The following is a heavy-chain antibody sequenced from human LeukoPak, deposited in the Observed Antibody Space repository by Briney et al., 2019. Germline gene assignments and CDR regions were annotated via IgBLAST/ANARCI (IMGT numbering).Heavy chain of an antibody. CDR2: ITWGRDNL. V-gene: IGHV3-21*04. CDR3: PSDHTGGDGAAAFDI. D-gene: IGHD5-24*01. J-gene: IGHJ3*02. CDR1: GFTFSSYS. Sequence: GGSLRLSCAASGFTFSSYSMNWVRQAPGKGLEWVSGITWGRDNLVYAASVEGRFTISRDNAKNSLYLQMDSLRAEDTAGYFCPSDHTGGDGAAAFDIWLHATMVAV.